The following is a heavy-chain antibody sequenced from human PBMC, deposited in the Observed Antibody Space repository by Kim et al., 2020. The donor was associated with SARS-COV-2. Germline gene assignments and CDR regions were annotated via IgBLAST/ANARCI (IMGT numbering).Heavy chain of an antibody. D-gene: IGHD2-2*01. J-gene: IGHJ6*03. CDR2: ISSDGITT. CDR1: GFTFSTYW. CDR3: ARSSSTSCPCYYMDV. V-gene: IGHV3-74*01. Sequence: GGSPRLSCAASGFTFSTYWMYWVRQAPGKGLVWVSRISSDGITTNYADSVKGRFTISRDNAKNTLYLQMDSLRAEDTAVYYCARSSSTSCPCYYMDVWGKGTTVTVSS.